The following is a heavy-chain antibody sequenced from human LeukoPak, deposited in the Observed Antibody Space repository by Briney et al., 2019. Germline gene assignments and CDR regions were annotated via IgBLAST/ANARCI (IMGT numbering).Heavy chain of an antibody. J-gene: IGHJ4*02. CDR1: GASVRSYY. CDR3: AREVDDFCGGLYCYARLFDF. D-gene: IGHD2-21*01. V-gene: IGHV4-59*02. Sequence: PSQTLSLTCTVSGASVRSYYWNWIRQSPGRGLEWVGYIYNSGSTNYNPSLKSRVTISVDTSKNQFSLRLSSVTAADTAIYYCAREVDDFCGGLYCYARLFDFWGQGTLVTVSS. CDR2: IYNSGST.